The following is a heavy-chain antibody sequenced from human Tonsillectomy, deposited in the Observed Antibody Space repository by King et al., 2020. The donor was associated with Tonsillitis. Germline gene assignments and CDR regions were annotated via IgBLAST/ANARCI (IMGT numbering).Heavy chain of an antibody. Sequence: FQLVQSGAEVKKPGASVKVSCKVSGYSLTELSMYWVRQAPGKGLEWMGGFDPEDGETIYAQKFQGRVTMTEDTSTDTAYMELSSLRSEDTAVYYCATGGFKYYYDSSGYYRDYWGQGTLVTVSS. V-gene: IGHV1-24*01. CDR1: GYSLTELS. D-gene: IGHD3-22*01. CDR3: ATGGFKYYYDSSGYYRDY. J-gene: IGHJ4*02. CDR2: FDPEDGET.